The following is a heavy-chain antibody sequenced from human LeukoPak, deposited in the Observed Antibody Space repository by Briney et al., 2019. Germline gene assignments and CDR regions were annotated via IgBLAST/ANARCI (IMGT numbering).Heavy chain of an antibody. Sequence: SETLSLTCTVSGGSISSYYWSWIRQPPGKGLEWIGYIYYSGSTNYNPSLKRRVTISVDTSKNQFSLKLSSVTAADTAVYHCARGVGSSWYYFDYWGQGTLVTVSS. CDR3: ARGVGSSWYYFDY. CDR1: GGSISSYY. J-gene: IGHJ4*02. V-gene: IGHV4-59*01. CDR2: IYYSGST. D-gene: IGHD6-13*01.